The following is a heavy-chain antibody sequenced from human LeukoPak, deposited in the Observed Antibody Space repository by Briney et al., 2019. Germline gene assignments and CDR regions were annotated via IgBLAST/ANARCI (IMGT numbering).Heavy chain of an antibody. CDR2: ISWNSGSI. Sequence: GGSLRLSCAASGFTFDDYAMHWVRHAPGKGLEWVSGISWNSGSIGYADSVKGRFTISRDNAKNSLYLRMNSLRAEDTALYYCAKGIRSYYYDSSGYYGPFDYWGQGTLVAVSS. V-gene: IGHV3-9*01. CDR1: GFTFDDYA. D-gene: IGHD3-22*01. J-gene: IGHJ4*02. CDR3: AKGIRSYYYDSSGYYGPFDY.